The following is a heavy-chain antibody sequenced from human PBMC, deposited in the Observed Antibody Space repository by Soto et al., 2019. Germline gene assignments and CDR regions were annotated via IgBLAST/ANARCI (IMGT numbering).Heavy chain of an antibody. V-gene: IGHV4-59*02. CDR3: VRQVGATGSYSYAV. Sequence: QVQLQESGPGLVKPSETLSLTCTVTGASVINDYWNWIRQPPGKGLEWIGFVYDSGSTSYNSSLKGRLPISVDTSKNQFSLKLSSVTAADTAVYYCVRQVGATGSYSYAVWGQGTMVTVSS. CDR1: GASVINDY. CDR2: VYDSGST. D-gene: IGHD1-26*01. J-gene: IGHJ3*01.